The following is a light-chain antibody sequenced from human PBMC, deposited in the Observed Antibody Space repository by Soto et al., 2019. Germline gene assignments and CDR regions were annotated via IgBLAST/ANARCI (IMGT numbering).Light chain of an antibody. CDR1: QNINIY. CDR3: QQYENLPT. Sequence: EIQMTQSPSSLSASLGDRATLTWQASQNINIYLNRHQPNPGRAPKILIYDASNLEAGVPSRFRGSGSGTDFTFTISRLQPEDIATYYCQQYENLPTFGQGTRLEIK. J-gene: IGKJ5*01. V-gene: IGKV1-33*01. CDR2: DAS.